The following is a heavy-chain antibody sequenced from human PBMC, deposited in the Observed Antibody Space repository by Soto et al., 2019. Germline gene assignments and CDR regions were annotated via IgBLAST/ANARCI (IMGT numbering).Heavy chain of an antibody. D-gene: IGHD6-13*01. CDR1: GGSISSGGYY. CDR2: IYYSGST. CDR3: ARGRSSSSWYSYPTNYYYYYGMDV. Sequence: QVQLQESGPGLVKPSQTLSLTCTVSGGSISSGGYYWSWIRQHPGKGLEWIGYIYYSGSTYYNPSLKSRVTISVDTSKNQFSLKLSSVTAADTAVYYCARGRSSSSWYSYPTNYYYYYGMDVWGQGTTVTVSS. V-gene: IGHV4-31*03. J-gene: IGHJ6*02.